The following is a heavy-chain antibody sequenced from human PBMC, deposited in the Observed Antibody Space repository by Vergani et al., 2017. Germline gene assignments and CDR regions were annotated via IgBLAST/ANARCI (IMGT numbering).Heavy chain of an antibody. CDR1: GFTFSSYD. CDR2: ISGSGGST. CDR3: AKEVGATLVDY. V-gene: IGHV3-23*01. J-gene: IGHJ4*01. D-gene: IGHD1-26*01. Sequence: EVQLLESGGGLVQPGGSLRLSCAASGFTFSSYDMSWVRQAPGKGLEWVSPISGSGGSTYYADPVKGRFTISRDNSKNTLYLQMNSLKAEDTAVYYCAKEVGATLVDYWGQGTLVTVSS.